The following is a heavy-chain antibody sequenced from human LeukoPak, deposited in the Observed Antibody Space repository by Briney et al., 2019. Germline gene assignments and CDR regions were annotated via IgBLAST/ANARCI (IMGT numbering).Heavy chain of an antibody. Sequence: SETLSLTCTVSGGSISSYYWSWIRQPPGKGLVWIGYMHYSGSTNYNPSLKSRVTISVDTSKNQFSLKLSSVTAADTAVYYCARGISYYYMDVWGKGTTVTISS. J-gene: IGHJ6*03. CDR1: GGSISSYY. V-gene: IGHV4-59*01. D-gene: IGHD2/OR15-2a*01. CDR3: ARGISYYYMDV. CDR2: MHYSGST.